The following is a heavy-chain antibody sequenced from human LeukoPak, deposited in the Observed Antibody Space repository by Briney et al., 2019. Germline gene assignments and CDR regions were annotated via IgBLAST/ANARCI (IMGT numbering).Heavy chain of an antibody. CDR2: INHSGST. CDR1: GGSFSGYY. CDR3: ARGTGLYNY. J-gene: IGHJ4*02. Sequence: SETLSLTCAVYGGSFSGYYWSWIRQPPGKGLEWIGEINHSGSTNYNPSLKSRVTISVDTSKNQFSLKLSSVTAADTAVYYCARGTGLYNYWGQGTLVTVSS. V-gene: IGHV4-34*01. D-gene: IGHD3-10*01.